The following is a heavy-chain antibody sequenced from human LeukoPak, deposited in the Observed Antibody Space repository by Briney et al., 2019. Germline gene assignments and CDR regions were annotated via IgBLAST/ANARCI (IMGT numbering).Heavy chain of an antibody. CDR1: GFTFSSYW. J-gene: IGHJ4*02. D-gene: IGHD3-22*01. CDR2: INSDGSST. CDR3: ARGSSGYYHATLDY. Sequence: PGGSLRLSCAASGFTFSSYWMHWVRQAPGKGPVWVSRINSDGSSTSQADSVKGRFTISRDNAKNTLFLQMNSLRAEDTAVYYCARGSSGYYHATLDYWGQGTLVTVSS. V-gene: IGHV3-74*01.